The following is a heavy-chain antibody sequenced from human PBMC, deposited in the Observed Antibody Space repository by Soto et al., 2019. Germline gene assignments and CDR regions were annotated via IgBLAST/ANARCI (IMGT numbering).Heavy chain of an antibody. V-gene: IGHV5-51*01. J-gene: IGHJ6*02. CDR1: GYSFTSYW. CDR2: IYPGDSDT. Sequence: GESLKISCKGSGYSFTSYWIGWVRQMPGKGLEWMGIIYPGDSDTRYSPSFQGQVTISADKSISTAYLQWSSLKASDTAMYYCARTSDSSSSHYYYYGMDVWGQGTTVTVSS. CDR3: ARTSDSSSSHYYYYGMDV. D-gene: IGHD6-6*01.